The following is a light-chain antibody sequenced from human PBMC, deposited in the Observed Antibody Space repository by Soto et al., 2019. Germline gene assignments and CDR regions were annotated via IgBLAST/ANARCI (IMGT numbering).Light chain of an antibody. V-gene: IGKV3-20*01. CDR2: GAS. CDR1: LTISDSY. Sequence: EIGLTNSAGTLSVSPGERATLSFRGSLTISDSYLAWYQQKAGQAPRLVIYGASNRATGIPDRFSGSGSGTDFTLIISRLEPEDFAVYYCQQYGNSFVGFGQGTKVDIK. CDR3: QQYGNSFVG. J-gene: IGKJ1*01.